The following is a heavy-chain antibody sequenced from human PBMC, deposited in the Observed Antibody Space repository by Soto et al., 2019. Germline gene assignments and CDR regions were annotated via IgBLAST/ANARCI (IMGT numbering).Heavy chain of an antibody. CDR2: MDPNSGST. J-gene: IGHJ6*02. CDR3: ARERKFDFWRKGLDV. D-gene: IGHD3-3*01. CDR1: GYTFTTYD. Sequence: QAQLVQSGAEVRKPGASVKVSCKASGYTFTTYDINWVRQAPGQGLEWLGWMDPNSGSTGYAQNFQGRITLTRNISRNTAHMELRSLQSEDTAVYYCARERKFDFWRKGLDVWGQGTTVTVSS. V-gene: IGHV1-8*01.